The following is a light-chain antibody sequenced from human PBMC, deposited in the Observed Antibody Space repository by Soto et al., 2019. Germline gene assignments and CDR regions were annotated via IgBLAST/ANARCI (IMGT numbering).Light chain of an antibody. J-gene: IGKJ4*01. CDR1: QSVSSNF. CDR3: QQYGSSRLT. Sequence: EILLPQSQGTLFLSPGQTGTLSCRASQSVSSNFLAWYQQEPGQAPRLLIYATSTRATGIPDRFSGSGSGTDFTLTISRLEPEDFAVYYCQQYGSSRLTFGGGTKVEIK. V-gene: IGKV3-20*01. CDR2: ATS.